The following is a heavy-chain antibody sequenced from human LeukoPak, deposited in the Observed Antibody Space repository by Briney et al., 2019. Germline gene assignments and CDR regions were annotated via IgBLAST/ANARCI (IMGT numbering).Heavy chain of an antibody. D-gene: IGHD3-10*01. CDR3: ARAPRITMVREDFDY. V-gene: IGHV1-69*05. Sequence: SVKVSCKASGGTFSSYAISWVRQAPGQGLEWMGGIIPIFGTANYAQKFQGRVTITTDESTSTAYMELSSLRSEDTAVYYCARAPRITMVREDFDYWGQGTLVTVSS. CDR1: GGTFSSYA. J-gene: IGHJ4*02. CDR2: IIPIFGTA.